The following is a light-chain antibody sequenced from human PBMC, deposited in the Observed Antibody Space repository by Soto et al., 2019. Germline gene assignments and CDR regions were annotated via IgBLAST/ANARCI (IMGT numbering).Light chain of an antibody. CDR2: KAS. V-gene: IGKV1-5*03. Sequence: DIQMTQSPSTLSASVGDRVTITCRASQSISSWLAWYQQKPGRAPKLLIYKASSLESGVPSRFSGSGSGTEFTLTISSLQPDDFASYYCQQYNGYSATFGGGTKVETK. CDR3: QQYNGYSAT. CDR1: QSISSW. J-gene: IGKJ4*01.